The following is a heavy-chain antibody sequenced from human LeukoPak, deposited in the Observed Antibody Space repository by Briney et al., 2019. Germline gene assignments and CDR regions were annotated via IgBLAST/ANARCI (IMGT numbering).Heavy chain of an antibody. Sequence: SETLSLTCTVSGGSISSYYWSWIRQPAGKGLEWIGRIYTTGSTNYNPSLKSRVTMSVDTSKNQFSLKLTSVTAADTAVYYCARDRSSWSASYWFDPWGQGTLVTVSS. CDR2: IYTTGST. CDR1: GGSISSYY. V-gene: IGHV4-4*07. J-gene: IGHJ5*02. CDR3: ARDRSSWSASYWFDP. D-gene: IGHD6-13*01.